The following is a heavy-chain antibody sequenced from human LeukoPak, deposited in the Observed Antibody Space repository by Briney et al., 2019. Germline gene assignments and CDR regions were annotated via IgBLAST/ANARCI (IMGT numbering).Heavy chain of an antibody. J-gene: IGHJ4*02. CDR2: INPNSGGT. V-gene: IGHV1-2*02. CDR1: GYTFTGYY. D-gene: IGHD2-15*01. Sequence: ASVKVSRKASGYTFTGYYMHWVRQAPGQGLDWMGWINPNSGGTNYAQKFQGRVTMTRDTSISTAYMELSRLRSDDTAVYYCARASVVVVAATDYWGQGTLVTVSS. CDR3: ARASVVVVAATDY.